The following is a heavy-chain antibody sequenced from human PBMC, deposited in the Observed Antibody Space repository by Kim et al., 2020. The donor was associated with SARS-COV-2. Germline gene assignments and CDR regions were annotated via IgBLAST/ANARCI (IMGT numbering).Heavy chain of an antibody. J-gene: IGHJ6*02. Sequence: SETLSLTCSVSGDSISSSYYWSWIRQPPGKGLEWMGYIYYSGNTNYNPSLKGRLTISLDTSKNQFSLKLASVHAADTAVYYCARAHDFWSNVYMTSTSAEGYYSGMDVGGQGNTVTVSS. D-gene: IGHD3-3*01. CDR1: GDSISSSYY. CDR3: ARAHDFWSNVYMTSTSAEGYYSGMDV. CDR2: IYYSGNT. V-gene: IGHV4-59*13.